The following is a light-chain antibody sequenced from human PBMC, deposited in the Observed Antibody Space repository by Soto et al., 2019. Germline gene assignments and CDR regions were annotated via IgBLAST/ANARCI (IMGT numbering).Light chain of an antibody. Sequence: QSALTQPPSASGSPGQSVTISCTGTSRDVGGYNYVSWYQQHPGKAPKLIIYEVNKRPSGVPDRFSGSKSGNTASLTVTGLQAEDEADYYCSSYGGTNTLVMFGGGTKLTVL. CDR1: SRDVGGYNY. J-gene: IGLJ3*02. CDR2: EVN. V-gene: IGLV2-8*01. CDR3: SSYGGTNTLVM.